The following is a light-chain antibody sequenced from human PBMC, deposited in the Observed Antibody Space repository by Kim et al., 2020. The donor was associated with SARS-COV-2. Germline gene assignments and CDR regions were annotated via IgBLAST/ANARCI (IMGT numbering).Light chain of an antibody. CDR2: LNSDGSH. V-gene: IGLV4-69*01. Sequence: QPVLTQSPSASASLGASVKLTCTLSSWHSSYAIAWHQQQPEKGPRYLMKLNSDGSHSKGDGIPDRFSGSSSGAERYLTISSLQSEDEADYYCQTWGTGMGVFGGGTQLTVL. CDR3: QTWGTGMGV. CDR1: SWHSSYA. J-gene: IGLJ3*02.